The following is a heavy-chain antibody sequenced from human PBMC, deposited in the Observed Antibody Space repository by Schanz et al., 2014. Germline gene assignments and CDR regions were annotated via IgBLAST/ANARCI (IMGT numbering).Heavy chain of an antibody. CDR1: GFSVGNKY. J-gene: IGHJ4*02. CDR3: ARGGPAYYFDD. Sequence: EVQLVESGGGLVQPGGSLRLSCAASGFSVGNKYMNWVRQAPGKGPEWVSFIYIGGNTYYADSVKGRFTISRDNSKNTVYIQMNSLRAEDTAVYYCARGGPAYYFDDWGQGTLVTVSS. CDR2: IYIGGNT. V-gene: IGHV3-66*01.